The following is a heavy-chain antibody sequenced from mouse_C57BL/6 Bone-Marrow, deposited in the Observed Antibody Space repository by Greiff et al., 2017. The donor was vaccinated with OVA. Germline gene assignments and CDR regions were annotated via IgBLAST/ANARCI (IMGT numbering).Heavy chain of an antibody. CDR3: TTSRPNYYAMDY. CDR2: IDPENGDT. CDR1: GFNINDDY. Sequence: VQLQQSGAELVRPGASVKLSCTASGFNINDDYMHWVKQRPEQGLEWIGWIDPENGDTEYASKFQGKATITADTSSNTAYLQLSSLTSEDTAVYYCTTSRPNYYAMDYWGQGTSVTVSS. V-gene: IGHV14-4*01. J-gene: IGHJ4*01.